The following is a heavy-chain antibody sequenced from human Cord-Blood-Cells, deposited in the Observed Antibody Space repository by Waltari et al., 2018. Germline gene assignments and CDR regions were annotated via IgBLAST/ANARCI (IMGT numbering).Heavy chain of an antibody. Sequence: QVQLVESGGGVVQPGRSLRLSCAASGFTFSSYGLPWVRPAPGKGLEWVAVIWYDGSNKYYADSVKGRFTISRDNSKNTLYLQMNSLRAEDTAVYYCARDRESITMVRGAFDYWGQGTLVTVSS. CDR1: GFTFSSYG. V-gene: IGHV3-33*01. J-gene: IGHJ4*02. D-gene: IGHD3-10*01. CDR3: ARDRESITMVRGAFDY. CDR2: IWYDGSNK.